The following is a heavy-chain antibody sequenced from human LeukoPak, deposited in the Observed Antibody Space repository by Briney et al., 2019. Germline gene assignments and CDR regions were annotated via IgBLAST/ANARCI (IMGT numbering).Heavy chain of an antibody. CDR3: ARRSIGTLDY. CDR1: GGSISSSSYY. J-gene: IGHJ4*02. V-gene: IGHV4-39*01. Sequence: SETLSLTCTVSGGSISSSSYYWGWIRQPPGKGLEWIGSIYFSGSTYYNASLKSRVTKSVETSKNQFSLKLSSVTAADTAVYYCARRSIGTLDYWGQGTLVTVSS. CDR2: IYFSGST. D-gene: IGHD1-1*01.